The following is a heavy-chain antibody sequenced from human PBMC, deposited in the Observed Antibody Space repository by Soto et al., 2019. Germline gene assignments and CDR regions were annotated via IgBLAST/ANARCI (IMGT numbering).Heavy chain of an antibody. CDR1: GYTFTGYY. J-gene: IGHJ6*02. V-gene: IGHV1-2*02. CDR3: ARANYYGSGSYRRSDGTDV. D-gene: IGHD3-10*01. Sequence: ASVKVSCKASGYTFTGYYMHWVRQAPGQGLEWMGWINPNSGGTNYAQKFQGRVTMTRDTSISTAYMELSRLRYDDTAVYYCARANYYGSGSYRRSDGTDVWGQGTTVTVSS. CDR2: INPNSGGT.